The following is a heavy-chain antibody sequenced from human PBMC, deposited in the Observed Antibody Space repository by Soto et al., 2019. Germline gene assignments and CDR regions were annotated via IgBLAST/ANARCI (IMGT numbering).Heavy chain of an antibody. V-gene: IGHV3-30*04. CDR3: ARDRAGTTDY. J-gene: IGHJ4*03. CDR1: GFTFSSYA. CDR2: ISYDGSNK. D-gene: IGHD1-7*01. Sequence: GGSLRLSCAASGFTFSSYAMHWVRQAPGKGLEWVAVISYDGSNKYYADSVKGRFTISRDNSKNTLYLQMNSLRAEDTAVYYCARDRAGTTDYWGQGTMVTVSS.